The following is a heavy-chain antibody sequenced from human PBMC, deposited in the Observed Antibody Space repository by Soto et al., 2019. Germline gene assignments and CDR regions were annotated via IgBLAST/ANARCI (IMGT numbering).Heavy chain of an antibody. CDR3: ARGKNHVLRFLEWSSHYGMDV. D-gene: IGHD3-3*01. CDR1: GGSFSGYY. CDR2: INHSGST. Sequence: PSETLSLTGAVYGGSFSGYYCSWIRQPPWKGLEWIGEINHSGSTNYNPSLKSRVTISVDTSKNQFSLKLSSVTAADTPVYYCARGKNHVLRFLEWSSHYGMDVWGQGTTVTVSS. J-gene: IGHJ6*02. V-gene: IGHV4-34*01.